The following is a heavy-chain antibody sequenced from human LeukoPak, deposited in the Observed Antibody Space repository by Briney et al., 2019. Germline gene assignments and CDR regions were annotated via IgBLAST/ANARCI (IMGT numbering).Heavy chain of an antibody. V-gene: IGHV3-30-3*01. Sequence: GESLRLSCAASGFTFSSYAMHWVRQAPGKGLEWVAVISYDGSNKYYADSVKGRFTISRDNSKNTLYLQMNSLRAEDTAVYYCARATTVTGPDVWGQGTTVTVSS. CDR2: ISYDGSNK. CDR1: GFTFSSYA. D-gene: IGHD4-17*01. J-gene: IGHJ6*02. CDR3: ARATTVTGPDV.